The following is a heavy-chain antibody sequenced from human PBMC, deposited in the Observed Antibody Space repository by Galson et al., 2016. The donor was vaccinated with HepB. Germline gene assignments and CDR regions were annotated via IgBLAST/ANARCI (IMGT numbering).Heavy chain of an antibody. CDR1: AGTFKNYA. J-gene: IGHJ4*02. D-gene: IGHD3-10*01. Sequence: LRLSCAVSAGTFKNYAMNWVRPAPGKGLEWVAAISGSGGRTSYEDSVRGRFTISRDNSKNTLFLRMNSVGVEDTAVYFCAKSGFFGELDKWGQGTGVVVSS. V-gene: IGHV3-23*01. CDR2: ISGSGGRT. CDR3: AKSGFFGELDK.